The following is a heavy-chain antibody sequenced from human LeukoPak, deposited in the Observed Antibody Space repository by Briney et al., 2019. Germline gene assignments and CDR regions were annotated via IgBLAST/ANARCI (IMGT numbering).Heavy chain of an antibody. V-gene: IGHV1-3*01. D-gene: IGHD3-3*01. J-gene: IGHJ5*02. CDR1: GYTFTSYA. CDR2: INAGNGNT. Sequence: ASVKVSCTASGYTFTSYAMHWVRQAPGQRLEWMGWINAGNGNTKYSQKFQGRVTITRDTSASTAYMELSSLRSEDTAVYYCARDRSYDFWSGYEPRGFDPWGQGTLVTVSS. CDR3: ARDRSYDFWSGYEPRGFDP.